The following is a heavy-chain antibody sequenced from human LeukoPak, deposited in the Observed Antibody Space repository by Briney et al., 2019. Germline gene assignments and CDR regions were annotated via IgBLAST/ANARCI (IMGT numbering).Heavy chain of an antibody. CDR1: GGSISSYY. D-gene: IGHD3-22*01. CDR2: LYDSGST. J-gene: IGHJ4*02. Sequence: SETLSLTCTVSGGSISSYYWNWIRQSPGKGLEWLGYLYDSGSTKYNPSLKSRVTISADTSKNQFSLKLSSVTAADTAVYYCARLESGVLGDPYYYDSSGYYYRGYFDNWGQGTLVTVSS. V-gene: IGHV4-59*08. CDR3: ARLESGVLGDPYYYDSSGYYYRGYFDN.